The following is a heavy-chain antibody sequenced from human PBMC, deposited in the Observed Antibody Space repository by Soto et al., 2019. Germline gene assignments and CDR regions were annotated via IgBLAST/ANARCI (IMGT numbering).Heavy chain of an antibody. CDR2: FDPEDGET. CDR1: GYTLTELS. CDR3: ATRGRTIFGVVTIEH. J-gene: IGHJ4*02. Sequence: ASVKVSCKVSGYTLTELSMHWVRQAPGKGLEWMGGFDPEDGETIYAQKFQGRVTMTEDTSTDTAYMELSSLRSEDTAVYYCATRGRTIFGVVTIEHWGQGTLVTVSS. D-gene: IGHD3-3*01. V-gene: IGHV1-24*01.